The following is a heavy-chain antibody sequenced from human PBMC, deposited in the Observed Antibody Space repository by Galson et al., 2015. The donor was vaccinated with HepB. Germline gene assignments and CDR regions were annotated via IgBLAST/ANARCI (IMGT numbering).Heavy chain of an antibody. CDR1: GYSFTSYW. Sequence: SGAEVKKPGESLKISCKGSGYSFTSYWIGWVRQMPGKGLEWMGIIYPGDSDTRYSPSFQGQVTISADKSISTAYLQWSSLKASDAAMYYCARQSAPPRTYSSSWYVWFDPWGQGTLVTVSS. CDR3: ARQSAPPRTYSSSWYVWFDP. CDR2: IYPGDSDT. D-gene: IGHD6-13*01. V-gene: IGHV5-51*01. J-gene: IGHJ5*02.